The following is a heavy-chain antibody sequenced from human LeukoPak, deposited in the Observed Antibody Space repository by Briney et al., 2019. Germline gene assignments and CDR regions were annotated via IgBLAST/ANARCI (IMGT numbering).Heavy chain of an antibody. CDR1: GYTFTSYA. D-gene: IGHD2-2*01. V-gene: IGHV1-3*01. CDR2: INAGNGNT. Sequence: GASVRVSCKASGYTFTSYAMHWVRQAPGQRLEWMGWINAGNGNTNYAQKLQGRVTMTTDTSTSTAYMELRSLRSDDTAVYYCARDLVVVPAARDAFDIWGQGTMVTVSS. J-gene: IGHJ3*02. CDR3: ARDLVVVPAARDAFDI.